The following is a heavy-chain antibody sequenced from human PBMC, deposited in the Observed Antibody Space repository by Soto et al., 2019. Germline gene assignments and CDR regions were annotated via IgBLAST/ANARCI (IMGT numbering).Heavy chain of an antibody. D-gene: IGHD3-22*01. CDR3: ARVLNYYDSSGYSDAFDI. V-gene: IGHV3-33*01. CDR2: IWYDGSNK. J-gene: IGHJ3*02. CDR1: GFTFSSYG. Sequence: PGGSLRLSCAASGFTFSSYGMHWVRQAPGKGLEWVAVIWYDGSNKYYADSVKGRFTISRDNSKNTLYLQMNSLRAEDTAVYYCARVLNYYDSSGYSDAFDIWGQGTMVTVSS.